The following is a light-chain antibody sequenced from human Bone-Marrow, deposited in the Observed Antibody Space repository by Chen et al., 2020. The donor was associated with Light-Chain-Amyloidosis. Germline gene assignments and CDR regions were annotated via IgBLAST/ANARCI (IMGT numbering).Light chain of an antibody. J-gene: IGKJ1*01. Sequence: DIQLTPSPYSLSASVGDRVTITCRTSQSVSSYLNWYQQRPGKAPKLLLYATTTLPSEVPARFRGSGSGAEFTLTISSLQAEDFATYYCQQSFRSPPTFGQGTKVEIK. CDR1: QSVSSY. CDR2: ATT. V-gene: IGKV1-39*01. CDR3: QQSFRSPPT.